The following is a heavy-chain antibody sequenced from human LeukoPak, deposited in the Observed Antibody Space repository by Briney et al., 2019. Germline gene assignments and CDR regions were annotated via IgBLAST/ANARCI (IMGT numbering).Heavy chain of an antibody. CDR1: GVSISSYH. CDR2: IYNSGST. Sequence: SETLSLTCTVSGVSISSYHWTWIRQPPGEGLEWIGHIYNSGSTNYNPSLRGRVTISLDTSKNQVSLKLSSVTAADTAMYYCARKDGDGWGQGTLVTVS. J-gene: IGHJ4*02. D-gene: IGHD5-24*01. V-gene: IGHV4-59*01. CDR3: ARKDGDG.